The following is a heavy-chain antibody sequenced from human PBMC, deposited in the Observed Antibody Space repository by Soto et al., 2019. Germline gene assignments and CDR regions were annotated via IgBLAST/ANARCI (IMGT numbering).Heavy chain of an antibody. CDR2: INAGNGNT. CDR1: GYTFTSYA. V-gene: IGHV1-3*05. J-gene: IGHJ4*02. CDR3: AGGSGDYYWDDY. D-gene: IGHD3-22*01. Sequence: QVQLVQSGAEEKKPGASVKVSCKASGYTFTSYAMHWVRQAPGQRLEWMGWINAGNGNTKYSQRFQGRVTITRDTSASTAYMGLSSLRSEDTAVYYCAGGSGDYYWDDYWGQGTLVTVSS.